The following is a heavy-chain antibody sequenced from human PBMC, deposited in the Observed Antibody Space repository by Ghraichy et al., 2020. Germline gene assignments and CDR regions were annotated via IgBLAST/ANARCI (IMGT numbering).Heavy chain of an antibody. CDR1: GFTVSNNY. CDR3: ARRPSDGLGIGDAFDI. D-gene: IGHD7-27*01. V-gene: IGHV3-53*01. J-gene: IGHJ3*02. Sequence: GGSLRLSCAASGFTVSNNYMSWVRQAPGKGLEWVSVIYSGGSTYYADSVKGRFTISRDNSKNTLYLQMNSLRAEDTAVYYCARRPSDGLGIGDAFDIWGQGTMVTVSS. CDR2: IYSGGST.